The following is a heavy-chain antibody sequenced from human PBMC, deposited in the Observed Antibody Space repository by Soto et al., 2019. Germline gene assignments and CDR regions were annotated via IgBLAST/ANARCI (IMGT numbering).Heavy chain of an antibody. D-gene: IGHD1-1*01. CDR3: ARDGRNQLGVEGLNAMDF. CDR2: ISGVNGQT. V-gene: IGHV1-18*01. Sequence: QVQLVQSGPEVRKPGASVKVSCKASAYTFTNYGIRWVRQDPGQGLEWMGWISGVNGQTNYAQKFRGRVTITTDTSTSPAYMELRSLRSDDTAMYYCARDGRNQLGVEGLNAMDFWGHGTTVPVSS. J-gene: IGHJ6*02. CDR1: AYTFTNYG.